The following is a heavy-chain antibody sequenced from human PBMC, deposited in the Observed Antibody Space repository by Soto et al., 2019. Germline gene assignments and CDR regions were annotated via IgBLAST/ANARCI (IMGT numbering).Heavy chain of an antibody. J-gene: IGHJ3*02. CDR2: FDPEDGET. CDR1: GYTLTELS. D-gene: IGHD2-15*01. V-gene: IGHV1-24*01. Sequence: ASVKVSCKVSGYTLTELSMHWVRQAPGKGLEWMGGFDPEDGETIYAQKFQGRVTMTEDTSTDTAYMELSSLRSEDTAVYYCATALDMASMRGLDAFDIWGQGTMVTVSS. CDR3: ATALDMASMRGLDAFDI.